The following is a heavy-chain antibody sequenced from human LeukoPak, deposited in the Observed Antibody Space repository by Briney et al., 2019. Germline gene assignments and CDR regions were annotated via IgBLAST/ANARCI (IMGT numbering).Heavy chain of an antibody. Sequence: GGSLRLFCAASGFTFSSYGLHWVRQAPGKGLAWVAVIWYDGSNKYYADSVKGRFTISRDNSKNTLYLQMNSLRAEGTAVYYCARGVGSGYFDYWGQGTLVTVSS. J-gene: IGHJ4*02. CDR2: IWYDGSNK. CDR1: GFTFSSYG. CDR3: ARGVGSGYFDY. V-gene: IGHV3-33*01. D-gene: IGHD2-8*02.